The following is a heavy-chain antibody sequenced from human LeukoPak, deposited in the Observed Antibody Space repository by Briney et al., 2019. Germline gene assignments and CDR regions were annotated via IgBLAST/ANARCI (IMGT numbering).Heavy chain of an antibody. Sequence: SETLSLTCAVSGGSISSGGYSWSWIRQPPGKGLEWIGYIYHSGSTYYNPSLKSRVTISVDRSKNQFSLKLSSVTAADTAVYYCARGGVVVAAIREYHFDYWGQGTLVTVSS. V-gene: IGHV4-30-2*01. CDR3: ARGGVVVAAIREYHFDY. J-gene: IGHJ4*02. D-gene: IGHD2-15*01. CDR2: IYHSGST. CDR1: GGSISSGGYS.